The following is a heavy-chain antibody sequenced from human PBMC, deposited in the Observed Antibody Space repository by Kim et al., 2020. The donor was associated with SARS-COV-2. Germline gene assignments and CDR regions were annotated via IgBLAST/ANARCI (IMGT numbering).Heavy chain of an antibody. D-gene: IGHD3-10*01. Sequence: GGSLRLSCAASGFTFSSYAMSWVRQAPGKGLEWVSAISGSGGSTYYADSVKGRFTISRDNSKNTLYLQMNSLRAEDTAVYYCAKSITMVRGQAYYYGMDVWGQGTTVTVSS. CDR3: AKSITMVRGQAYYYGMDV. J-gene: IGHJ6*02. V-gene: IGHV3-23*01. CDR1: GFTFSSYA. CDR2: ISGSGGST.